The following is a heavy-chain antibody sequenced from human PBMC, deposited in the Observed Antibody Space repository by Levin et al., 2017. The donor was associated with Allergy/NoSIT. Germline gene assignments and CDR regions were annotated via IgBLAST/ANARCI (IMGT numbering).Heavy chain of an antibody. D-gene: IGHD5-18*01. CDR2: INHSGST. Sequence: SETLSLTCAVYGGSFSGYYWSWIRQPPGKGLEWIGEINHSGSTNYNPSLKSRVTISVDTSKNQFSLKLSSVTAADTAVYYCARYTWIQPIDYWGQGTLVTVSS. CDR1: GGSFSGYY. V-gene: IGHV4-34*01. J-gene: IGHJ4*02. CDR3: ARYTWIQPIDY.